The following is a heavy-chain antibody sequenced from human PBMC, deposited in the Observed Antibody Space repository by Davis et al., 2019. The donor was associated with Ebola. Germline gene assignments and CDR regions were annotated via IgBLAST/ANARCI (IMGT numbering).Heavy chain of an antibody. CDR2: INHGGRT. D-gene: IGHD6-19*01. Sequence: MPSETLSLTCTVSGGSISSYYWSWIRQPPGKGLEWIGEINHGGRTNYNPSLKSRLSLSVDTSKNQFSLELTPVTAADTAVYYCARSCSVSCSSFDSWGQGTPVTVSS. J-gene: IGHJ4*02. CDR3: ARSCSVSCSSFDS. V-gene: IGHV4-34*01. CDR1: GGSISSYY.